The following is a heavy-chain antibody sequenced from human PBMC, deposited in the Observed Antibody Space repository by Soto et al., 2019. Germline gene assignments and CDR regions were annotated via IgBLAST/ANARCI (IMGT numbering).Heavy chain of an antibody. D-gene: IGHD5-18*01. CDR2: IYWDDDK. Sequence: QITLKESGPTRVRPTQTLALTCTFSGFSLTTSGVGVGWIRKTPGKALEWLAVIYWDDDKRYSPSLKSRLTITKXXSXNXAVLTMADMDPVDTATYFCAHRGYMYGNWDHGYFDYWGQGTLVTVSS. CDR3: AHRGYMYGNWDHGYFDY. CDR1: GFSLTTSGVG. J-gene: IGHJ4*02. V-gene: IGHV2-5*02.